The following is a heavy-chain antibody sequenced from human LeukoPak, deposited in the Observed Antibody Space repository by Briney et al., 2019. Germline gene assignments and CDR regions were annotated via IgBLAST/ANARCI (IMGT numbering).Heavy chain of an antibody. CDR1: GFTFDDYG. CDR3: ARDLTVVVPAANWFDP. J-gene: IGHJ5*02. Sequence: PGGSLRLSCAASGFTFDDYGMSWVRQAPGRGLEWVSGINWNGGSTGYADSVKGRFTISRDNAKNSLYLQMNSLRAEDTALYYCARDLTVVVPAANWFDPWGQGTLVTASS. CDR2: INWNGGST. D-gene: IGHD2-2*01. V-gene: IGHV3-20*04.